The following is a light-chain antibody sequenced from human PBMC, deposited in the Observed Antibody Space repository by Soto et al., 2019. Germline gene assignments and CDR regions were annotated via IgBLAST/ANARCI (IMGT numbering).Light chain of an antibody. J-gene: IGKJ1*01. CDR1: QTISSW. CDR2: DAS. V-gene: IGKV1-5*01. Sequence: DIQMTQSPSTLSGSVGDRVTITCRASQTISSWLAWYQQKPGKAPKLLIYDASSLQSGVPSRFSGSGSGTEFTLTISSLQPEDVATYYCQKYDSALGTFGQGTKV. CDR3: QKYDSALGT.